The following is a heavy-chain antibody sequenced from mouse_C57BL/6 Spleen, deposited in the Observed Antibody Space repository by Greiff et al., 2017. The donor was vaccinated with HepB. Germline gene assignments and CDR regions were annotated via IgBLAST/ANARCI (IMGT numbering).Heavy chain of an antibody. Sequence: VQLVESGAELVKPGASVKMSCKASGYTFTTYPIEWMKQNHGKSLEWIGNFHPYNDDTKYNEKFKGKATLTVEKSSSTVYLELSRLTSGDSAVYYCARRAYYSNYEGAWFAYWGQGTLVTVSA. CDR1: GYTFTTYP. CDR2: FHPYNDDT. CDR3: ARRAYYSNYEGAWFAY. V-gene: IGHV1-47*01. D-gene: IGHD2-5*01. J-gene: IGHJ3*01.